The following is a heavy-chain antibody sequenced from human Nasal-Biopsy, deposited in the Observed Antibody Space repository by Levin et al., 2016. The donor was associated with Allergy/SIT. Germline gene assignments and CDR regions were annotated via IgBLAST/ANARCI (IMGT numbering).Heavy chain of an antibody. D-gene: IGHD4-23*01. CDR2: IYYNGNT. V-gene: IGHV4-30-4*01. CDR1: GGSIGSGDSF. Sequence: SETLSLTCSVSGGSIGSGDSFWSWIRQPPGKGLEWIGYIYYNGNTYYNPSLESRTFISMDTSMNHFALELSSVTAADSAVYYCARAEYGGTSYLSYFGFDVWGQGATVIVSS. J-gene: IGHJ6*02. CDR3: ARAEYGGTSYLSYFGFDV.